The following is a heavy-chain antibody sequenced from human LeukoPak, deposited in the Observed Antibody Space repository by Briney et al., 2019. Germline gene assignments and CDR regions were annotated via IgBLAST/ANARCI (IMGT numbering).Heavy chain of an antibody. CDR2: INANSGVT. Sequence: GASVKVSCKTSGYTFADYFIHWVRQAPGQGLEWMGRINANSGVTEYQQKFQGRVTMTRDTSISTAYMELSRLRSDDTAVYYCARGLTWDIVVVPAAGEDWFDPWGQGTLVTVSS. D-gene: IGHD2-2*01. CDR1: GYTFADYF. V-gene: IGHV1-2*06. CDR3: ARGLTWDIVVVPAAGEDWFDP. J-gene: IGHJ5*02.